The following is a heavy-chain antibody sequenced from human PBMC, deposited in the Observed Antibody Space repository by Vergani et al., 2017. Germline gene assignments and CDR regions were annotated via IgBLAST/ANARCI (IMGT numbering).Heavy chain of an antibody. CDR3: ARYGETYYYDSSGYAFDY. D-gene: IGHD3-22*01. Sequence: QVQLVQSGAEVKKPGASVKVSCKASGGTFSSYTISWVRQAPGQGLEWMGWINPNSGGTNYAQKFQGRVTMTRDTSISTAYMELSRLRSDDTAVYYCARYGETYYYDSSGYAFDYWGQGTLVTVSS. CDR2: INPNSGGT. CDR1: GGTFSSYT. J-gene: IGHJ4*02. V-gene: IGHV1-2*02.